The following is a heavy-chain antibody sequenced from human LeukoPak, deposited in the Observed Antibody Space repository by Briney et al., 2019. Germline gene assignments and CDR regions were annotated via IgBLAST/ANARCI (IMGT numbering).Heavy chain of an antibody. J-gene: IGHJ3*02. V-gene: IGHV4-34*01. Sequence: SETLSLTCAVFGGSFSGYYWSLIRQPPGKGLEWIGEINHSGSTNYNPSLKSRVTISVDTSKNQFSLKLSSVTAADTAVYYCARDYYDSSGYHRRNAFDIWGQGTMVTVSS. CDR3: ARDYYDSSGYHRRNAFDI. CDR1: GGSFSGYY. D-gene: IGHD3-22*01. CDR2: INHSGST.